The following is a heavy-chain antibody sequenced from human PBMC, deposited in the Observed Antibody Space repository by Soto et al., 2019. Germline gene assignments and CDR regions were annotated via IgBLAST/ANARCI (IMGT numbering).Heavy chain of an antibody. D-gene: IGHD5-18*01. V-gene: IGHV3-23*01. Sequence: GGSLRLSCAASGFTFSSYAMSWVRQAPGKGLEWVSAISGSGGSTYYADSVKGRFTISRDNSKNTLYLQMNSLRAEDTAVYYCAKLTPTNVDTAMGSWSPYYYYYYMDVWGKGTTVTVSS. CDR1: GFTFSSYA. J-gene: IGHJ6*03. CDR2: ISGSGGST. CDR3: AKLTPTNVDTAMGSWSPYYYYYYMDV.